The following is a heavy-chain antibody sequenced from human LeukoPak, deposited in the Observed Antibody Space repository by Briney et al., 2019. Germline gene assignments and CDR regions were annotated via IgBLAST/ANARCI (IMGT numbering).Heavy chain of an antibody. V-gene: IGHV3-21*01. J-gene: IGHJ6*02. CDR3: ARDRAALARMGGMDV. D-gene: IGHD5-12*01. CDR1: GFTFSSYD. Sequence: GGSLRLSCAASGFTFSSYDMNWVRQAPGKGLEWVSYISRSSSHIYYADSMKGRLTISRDNAKSSLYLQMDSLRDEDTAIYYCARDRAALARMGGMDVWGQGTTVTVFS. CDR2: ISRSSSHI.